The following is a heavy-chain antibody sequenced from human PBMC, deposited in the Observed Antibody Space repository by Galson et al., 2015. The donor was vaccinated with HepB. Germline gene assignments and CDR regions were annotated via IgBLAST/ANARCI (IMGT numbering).Heavy chain of an antibody. CDR2: ISGGDGST. D-gene: IGHD5-12*01. CDR1: GFPFSTYV. J-gene: IGHJ4*02. V-gene: IGHV3-23*01. CDR3: VKGGWLDY. Sequence: SLRLSCAASGFPFSTYVMTWVRQAPGKGPEWVSAISGGDGSTYYADSVKGRFTISRDNSKNTLYLQMNSLRAEDTALYYCVKGGWLDYWGQGALVTVSS.